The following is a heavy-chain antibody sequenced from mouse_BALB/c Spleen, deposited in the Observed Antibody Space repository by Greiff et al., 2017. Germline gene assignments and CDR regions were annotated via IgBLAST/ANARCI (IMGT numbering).Heavy chain of an antibody. CDR1: GYTFTDYN. D-gene: IGHD2-4*01. CDR2: INPNNGGT. CDR3: ARSGHLRDYDVGDWFAY. J-gene: IGHJ3*01. Sequence: EVQLQQSGPELVKPGASVKIPCKASGYTFTDYNMDWVKQSHGKSLEWIGDINPNNGGTIYNQKFKGKATLTVDKSSSTAYMELRSLTSEDTAVYYCARSGHLRDYDVGDWFAYWGQGTLVTVSA. V-gene: IGHV1-18*01.